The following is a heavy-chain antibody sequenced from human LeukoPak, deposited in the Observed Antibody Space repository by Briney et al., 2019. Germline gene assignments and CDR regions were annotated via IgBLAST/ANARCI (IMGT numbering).Heavy chain of an antibody. V-gene: IGHV3-53*01. CDR3: ARFCGGDCYSNDAFDI. D-gene: IGHD2-21*02. Sequence: PGGSLRLSCAASGFTFSSYTMSWVRQAPGKGLEWVSVIYSGGSTYYADSVKGRFTISRDNSENTLYLQMNSLRAEDTAVYYCARFCGGDCYSNDAFDIWGQGTMVTVSS. J-gene: IGHJ3*02. CDR2: IYSGGST. CDR1: GFTFSSYT.